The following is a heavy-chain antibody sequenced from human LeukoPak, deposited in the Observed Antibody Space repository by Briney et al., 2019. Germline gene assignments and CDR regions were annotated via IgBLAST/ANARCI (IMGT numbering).Heavy chain of an antibody. V-gene: IGHV1-2*02. CDR3: ARINLMTSGYYRLDY. CDR2: ISPNNGDT. D-gene: IGHD3-22*01. CDR1: GYAFTGYY. J-gene: IGHJ4*02. Sequence: ASVKVSCKASGYAFTGYYLHWVRQAPGQGLEWMGWISPNNGDTTYTQKFQGRVTMTGDTSITTAYMELSRLMSDDTAVYYCARINLMTSGYYRLDYWGQGTLVTVSS.